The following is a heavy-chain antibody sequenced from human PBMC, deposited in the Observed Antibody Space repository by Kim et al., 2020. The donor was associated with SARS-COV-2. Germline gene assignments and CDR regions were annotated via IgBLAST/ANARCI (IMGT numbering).Heavy chain of an antibody. V-gene: IGHV4-59*08. CDR1: GGSISSYY. Sequence: SETLSLTCTVSGGSISSYYWSWIRQPPGKGLEWIGYIYYSGSTNYNPSLKSRVTISVDTSKNQFSLKLSSVTAADTAVYYCARLNDFWSGYYPRPYYYYGMDVWGQGTTVTVSS. CDR3: ARLNDFWSGYYPRPYYYYGMDV. CDR2: IYYSGST. D-gene: IGHD3-3*01. J-gene: IGHJ6*02.